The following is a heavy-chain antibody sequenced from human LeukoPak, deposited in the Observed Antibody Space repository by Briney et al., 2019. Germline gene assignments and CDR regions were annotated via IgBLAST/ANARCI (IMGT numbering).Heavy chain of an antibody. J-gene: IGHJ4*02. CDR2: ISSSSSYI. D-gene: IGHD3-22*01. CDR1: GFTFSSYS. CDR3: ARGPHYYDSSGYYPIEYFDY. V-gene: IGHV3-21*01. Sequence: TGGSLRPSCAASGFTFSSYSMNWVRQAPGKGLEWVSSISSSSSYIYYADSVKGRFTISRDNAKNSLYLQMNSLRAEDTAVYYCARGPHYYDSSGYYPIEYFDYWGQGTLVTVSS.